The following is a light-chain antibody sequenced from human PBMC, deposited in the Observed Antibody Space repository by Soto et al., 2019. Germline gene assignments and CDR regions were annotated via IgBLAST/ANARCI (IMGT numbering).Light chain of an antibody. Sequence: QSVLTQPASVSGSPGQSITISCTGTSSDVGGYNYVSWYQQLPGKAPKLMIYDVSDRPSGVSNRFSASKSGNTASLTISGLQAEDEADYYCSSYRSSSTLHVFGTGTKLTVL. J-gene: IGLJ1*01. CDR2: DVS. V-gene: IGLV2-14*03. CDR3: SSYRSSSTLHV. CDR1: SSDVGGYNY.